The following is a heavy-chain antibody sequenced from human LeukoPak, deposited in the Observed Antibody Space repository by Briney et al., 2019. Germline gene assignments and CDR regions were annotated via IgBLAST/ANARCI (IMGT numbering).Heavy chain of an antibody. CDR3: AKERSNWREIDY. V-gene: IGHV3-30*02. CDR2: IRYDGSKK. J-gene: IGHJ4*02. Sequence: GSLRLSCAASGFTFTTYAMFWVRQAPGKGLEWVAFIRYDGSKKYYADSVKGRFTISRDNSNNMLYLQMNSLRAEDTAVYYCAKERSNWREIDYWGQGTLVTVSS. CDR1: GFTFTTYA. D-gene: IGHD6-13*01.